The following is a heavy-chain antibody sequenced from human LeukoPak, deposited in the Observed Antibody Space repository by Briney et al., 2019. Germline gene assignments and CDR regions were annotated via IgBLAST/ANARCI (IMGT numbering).Heavy chain of an antibody. Sequence: SETLSLTCTVSGGSISSYYWSWIRQPPGKGLEWIGYIYYSGSTNYNPPLKSRVTISVDTSKNQFSLKLSSVTAADTAVYYCARHETALFDYWGQGTLVTVSS. J-gene: IGHJ4*02. V-gene: IGHV4-59*08. CDR3: ARHETALFDY. CDR2: IYYSGST. D-gene: IGHD5-18*01. CDR1: GGSISSYY.